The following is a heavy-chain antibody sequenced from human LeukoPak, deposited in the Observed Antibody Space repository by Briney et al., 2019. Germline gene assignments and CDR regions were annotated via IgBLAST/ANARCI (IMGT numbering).Heavy chain of an antibody. J-gene: IGHJ3*02. D-gene: IGHD1-14*01. CDR2: INPNSGVT. CDR3: ARAVSGTLGGAFDI. V-gene: IGHV1-2*02. CDR1: GYTFIDYF. Sequence: ASVKVSCKASGYTFIDYFIHWMRQTPGQGLEWLGWINPNSGVTRYAQKFQGRVTLTRDTAAHMELSSLKYDDTAVYYCARAVSGTLGGAFDIWGQGTAVTVSS.